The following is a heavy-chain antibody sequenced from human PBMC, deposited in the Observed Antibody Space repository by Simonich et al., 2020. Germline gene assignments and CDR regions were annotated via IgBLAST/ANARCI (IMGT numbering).Heavy chain of an antibody. V-gene: IGHV1-69*09. CDR2: IIPILGIA. D-gene: IGHD3-10*01. CDR1: GGTFSSYA. CDR3: ARTNTMRELDTMVRGVDYFDY. J-gene: IGHJ4*02. Sequence: QVQLVQSGAEVKKPGSSVKVSCKASGGTFSSYAISWVRQAPGQGLERMGGIIPILGIANYAPKVNGRVTITAEKTTSTAYMELSSLRSEDTAVYYCARTNTMRELDTMVRGVDYFDYWGQGTLVTVSS.